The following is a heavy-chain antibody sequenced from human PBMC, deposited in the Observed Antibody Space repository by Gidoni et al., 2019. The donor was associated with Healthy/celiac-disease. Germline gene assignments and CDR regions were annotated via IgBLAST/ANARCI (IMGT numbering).Heavy chain of an antibody. Sequence: EVQLLESGGGLVQPGGSLRLSCAASGFTFSSYAMSWVRQAPGKGLEWGSAISGSGGSTYYADSVKGRFTISRDNSKNTRYLQMNSLRAEDTAVYYCAKWGYSSGWSYFDYWGQGTLVTVSS. D-gene: IGHD6-19*01. CDR1: GFTFSSYA. J-gene: IGHJ4*02. CDR3: AKWGYSSGWSYFDY. CDR2: ISGSGGST. V-gene: IGHV3-23*01.